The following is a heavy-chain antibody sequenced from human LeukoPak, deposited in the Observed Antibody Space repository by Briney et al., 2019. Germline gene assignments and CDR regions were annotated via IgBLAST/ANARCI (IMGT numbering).Heavy chain of an antibody. V-gene: IGHV3-30*03. CDR2: ISYDGSSK. D-gene: IGHD1-26*01. CDR1: GFTFSYYG. Sequence: GGSLRLSCAASGFTFSYYGMHWVRQAPGKGLEWVAVISYDGSSKYYADSVKGRFTISRDNSKNTLYLQMNSLRAEDRAVYYCARDSGSYYGSGYFDCWGQGTLVTVSS. CDR3: ARDSGSYYGSGYFDC. J-gene: IGHJ4*02.